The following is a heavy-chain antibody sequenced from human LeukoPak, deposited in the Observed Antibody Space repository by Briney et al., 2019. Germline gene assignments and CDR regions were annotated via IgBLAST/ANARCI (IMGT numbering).Heavy chain of an antibody. D-gene: IGHD5-12*01. CDR1: GFTFSNAW. J-gene: IGHJ4*02. CDR3: ATGVATNVY. CDR2: IRSNSDGGTI. Sequence: GGSLRLSCATSGFTFSNAWMNWVRQAPGKGLEWVGRIRSNSDGGTIDYAAPVKGRFTLSRDDSKNSLYLQMNSLETEDTAVYYCATGVATNVYWGQGTLVTVSS. V-gene: IGHV3-15*07.